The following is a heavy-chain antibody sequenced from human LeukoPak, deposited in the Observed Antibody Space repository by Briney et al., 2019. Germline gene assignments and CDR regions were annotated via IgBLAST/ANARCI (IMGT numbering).Heavy chain of an antibody. D-gene: IGHD5-12*01. Sequence: PGGSLRLSCAASGFTFSTYAMSWVRQAPGKRLEWVSAISGSGGSTYYADSVKGRFTISRDNSKNTLYLQMNSLRAEDTAVYCCAKDLSPYSGYDPFDYWGQGTLVTVSS. CDR1: GFTFSTYA. J-gene: IGHJ4*02. CDR3: AKDLSPYSGYDPFDY. CDR2: ISGSGGST. V-gene: IGHV3-23*01.